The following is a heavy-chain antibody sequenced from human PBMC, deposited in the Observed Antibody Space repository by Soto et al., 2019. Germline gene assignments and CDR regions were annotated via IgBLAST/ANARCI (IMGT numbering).Heavy chain of an antibody. CDR1: GYTFTSYA. D-gene: IGHD6-13*01. CDR3: ARGSSWSYFDY. CDR2: INTAKDNT. V-gene: IGHV1-3*04. Sequence: QVQLVQSGAEVKKPGASVKVSCKASGYTFTSYAIHWVRQAPGQRLEWMGWINTAKDNTKYSQKFQRXVTITRDTSASIVYMELSSLRSEDTAVYYCARGSSWSYFDYWGQGTLVTVSS. J-gene: IGHJ4*02.